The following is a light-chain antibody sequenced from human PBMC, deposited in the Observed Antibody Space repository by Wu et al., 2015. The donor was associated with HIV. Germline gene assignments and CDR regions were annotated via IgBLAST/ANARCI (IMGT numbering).Light chain of an antibody. CDR2: AAS. CDR3: QQSSSTLYT. J-gene: IGKJ2*01. Sequence: DIQMTQSPSSLSASVGDRVTITCQASQDIATFLNWYQQKPGKAPKLLLYAASSLQRGVPSRFSGSGSGTDFTLTITGLQPDDFATYYCQQSSSTLYTFGQGTKLEIK. V-gene: IGKV1-39*01. CDR1: QDIATF.